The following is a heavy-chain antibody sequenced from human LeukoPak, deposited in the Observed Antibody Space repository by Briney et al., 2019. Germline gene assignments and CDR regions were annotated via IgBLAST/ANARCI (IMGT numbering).Heavy chain of an antibody. J-gene: IGHJ5*02. V-gene: IGHV3-66*01. CDR1: GFTFSSYW. Sequence: GGSLTLSWAASGFTFSSYWMHWVRQAPGEGLEWVSLIYSSGSIYYADSVKGRFTISRDNSKNTLYLQMNSLRAEDTAVYYCAKDPIVIAVAWGQGTLVTVSS. CDR3: AKDPIVIAVA. CDR2: IYSSGSI. D-gene: IGHD6-19*01.